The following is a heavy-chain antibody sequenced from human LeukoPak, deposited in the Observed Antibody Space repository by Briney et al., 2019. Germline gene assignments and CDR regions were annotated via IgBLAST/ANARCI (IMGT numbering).Heavy chain of an antibody. CDR2: IDYSGRT. J-gene: IGHJ1*01. CDR3: ARRRYYDGSGYLE. Sequence: SETLSLTCSVSGDSDSRSDSYWHWIRQPPGKGLAGIGTIDYSGRTYYIPSLKSRVTMCVDPSNTQFSLNLRSVTAADTALYYCARRRYYDGSGYLEWGQGTLLSVSS. D-gene: IGHD3-22*01. V-gene: IGHV4-39*01. CDR1: GDSDSRSDSY.